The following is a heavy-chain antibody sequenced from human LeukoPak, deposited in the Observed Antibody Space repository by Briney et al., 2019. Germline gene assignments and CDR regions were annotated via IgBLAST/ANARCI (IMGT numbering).Heavy chain of an antibody. CDR2: ISYDGSNK. J-gene: IGHJ3*02. V-gene: IGHV3-30*18. CDR1: GFTFSSYG. Sequence: GGSLTLSCAASGFTFSSYGMHWVRQAPGKGLEWVAVISYDGSNKYYADSVKGRFTISRGNSKNTLYLQMNSPRAEDTAVYYCAKDLYLGGSWYLGAFGIWGQGTMVTVSS. CDR3: AKDLYLGGSWYLGAFGI. D-gene: IGHD6-13*01.